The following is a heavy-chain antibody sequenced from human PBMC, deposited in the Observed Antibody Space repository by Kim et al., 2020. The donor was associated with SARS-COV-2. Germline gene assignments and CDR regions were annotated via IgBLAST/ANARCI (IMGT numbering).Heavy chain of an antibody. CDR3: AKRPRGLVRGFYYYGMDV. CDR2: ISGSGGST. J-gene: IGHJ6*02. D-gene: IGHD3-10*01. Sequence: GGSLRLSCAASGFTFSSYAMSWVRQAPGKGLEWVSAISGSGGSTYYADSVKGRFTISRDNSKNTLYLQMNSLRAEDTAIYYCAKRPRGLVRGFYYYGMDVWGQGTTVTVSS. CDR1: GFTFSSYA. V-gene: IGHV3-23*01.